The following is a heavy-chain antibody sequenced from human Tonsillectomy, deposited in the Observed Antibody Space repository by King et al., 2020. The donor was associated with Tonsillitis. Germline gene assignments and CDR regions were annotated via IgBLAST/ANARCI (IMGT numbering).Heavy chain of an antibody. CDR2: ITWNSGSI. V-gene: IGHV3-9*01. CDR3: AKVKMVRGVIDYYGMDV. CDR1: GFTFDDYA. D-gene: IGHD3-10*01. J-gene: IGHJ6*02. Sequence: QLVQSGGGLVQPGRSLRLSCAASGFTFDDYAMHWVRQAPGKGLEWVSSITWNSGSIGYADSVKGRLIISRDNAKNSLYLQMNSLRAEDTALYYCAKVKMVRGVIDYYGMDVWGQGTTVTVS.